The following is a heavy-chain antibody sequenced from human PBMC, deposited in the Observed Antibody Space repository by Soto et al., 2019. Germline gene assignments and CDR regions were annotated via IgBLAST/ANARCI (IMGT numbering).Heavy chain of an antibody. V-gene: IGHV6-1*01. J-gene: IGHJ6*02. CDR1: GDTVSTNTAA. D-gene: IGHD5-12*01. CDR3: ARDWGYDPDPTYYYGMDV. CDR2: IYYKSRWYN. Sequence: QTLSLTCAISGDTVSTNTAAWNWIRQSPSRGLEWLGRIYYKSRWYNDYSESLKSRIAIIPDTSRNQFSLQLNSVIPEDTAVYYCARDWGYDPDPTYYYGMDVWGQGTKVTVSS.